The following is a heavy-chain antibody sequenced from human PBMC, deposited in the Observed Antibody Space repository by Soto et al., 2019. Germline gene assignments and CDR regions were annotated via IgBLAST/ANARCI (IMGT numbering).Heavy chain of an antibody. CDR3: ARAWRADV. J-gene: IGHJ6*02. Sequence: EVQLVESGGGLVQPGGSLRLSCAGSGFTFSDYAMHWVRQAPGKGLECVSVISGNGDTTYYANSVKDRFTISRDNSKNTLYLQMGGRRADDMAVYYGARAWRADVWGQGTTVAVSS. V-gene: IGHV3-64*01. CDR1: GFTFSDYA. CDR2: ISGNGDTT.